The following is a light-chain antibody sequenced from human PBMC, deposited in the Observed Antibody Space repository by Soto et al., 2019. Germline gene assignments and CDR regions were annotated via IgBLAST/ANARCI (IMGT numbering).Light chain of an antibody. CDR2: SNN. CDR3: AAWDDSSAV. Sequence: QAVVTQPPSASGTPGQRVTISCSGSSSNIGSNYVYWYQQLPGTAPKLLIYSNNQRPSGVPDRFSGSKSGTSASLAISGLRSEDEADYYCAAWDDSSAVFGGGTKLTVL. CDR1: SSNIGSNY. J-gene: IGLJ2*01. V-gene: IGLV1-47*02.